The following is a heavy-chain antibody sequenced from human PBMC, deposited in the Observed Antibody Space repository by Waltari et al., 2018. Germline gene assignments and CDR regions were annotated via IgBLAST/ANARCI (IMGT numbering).Heavy chain of an antibody. V-gene: IGHV4-59*08. CDR2: IYASGNT. D-gene: IGHD5-18*01. J-gene: IGHJ4*02. CDR1: GDSISGYY. CDR3: ARHSEYNSGFYFDS. Sequence: QVQLQELGPGLVKPSETLSLTCAVSGDSISGYYWSWIRQPPGKGVEWIGCIYASGNTNYNPSLNSRVTISLYMSKKSFSLNLFSVTAADTAVYYCARHSEYNSGFYFDSWGQGVLVIVAT.